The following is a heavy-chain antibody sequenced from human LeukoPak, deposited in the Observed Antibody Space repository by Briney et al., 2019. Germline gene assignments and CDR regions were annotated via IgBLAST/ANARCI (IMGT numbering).Heavy chain of an antibody. CDR1: GGSFSGYY. V-gene: IGHV4-34*01. CDR3: ARIVRRPHYYYGMDV. D-gene: IGHD4-17*01. J-gene: IGHJ6*04. CDR2: INHSGST. Sequence: SETLSLTCAVYGGSFSGYYWSWIRQPPGKGLEWIGEINHSGSTNYNPSLKSRVTISVDTSKSQFSLKLSSVTAADTAVYYCARIVRRPHYYYGMDVWGKGTTVTVSS.